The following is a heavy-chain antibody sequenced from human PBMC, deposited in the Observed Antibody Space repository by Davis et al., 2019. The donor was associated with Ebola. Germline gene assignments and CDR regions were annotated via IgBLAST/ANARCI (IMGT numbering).Heavy chain of an antibody. CDR2: IIPILGIA. J-gene: IGHJ6*02. D-gene: IGHD2-2*03. V-gene: IGHV1-69*04. CDR1: GGTFSSYA. CDR3: ARGDLGYCSSTSSHDYYYYGMDV. Sequence: SVKVSCKASGGTFSSYAISWVRQAPGQGLEWMGRIIPILGIANYAQKFQGRVTITADKSTSTAYMELSSLRSEDTAVYYCARGDLGYCSSTSSHDYYYYGMDVWGQGTTVTVSS.